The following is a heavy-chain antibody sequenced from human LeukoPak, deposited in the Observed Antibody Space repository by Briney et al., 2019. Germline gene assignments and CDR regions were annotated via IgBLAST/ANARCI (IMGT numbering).Heavy chain of an antibody. CDR2: INHSGST. Sequence: SETLSLTCAVYGGSFSGYYWSWIRQPPGKGLEWIGEINHSGSTNYNPSLKSRVTISVDTSKNQFSQKLSSVTAADTAVYYCARVPRGSGSYTSWGQGTLVTVSS. D-gene: IGHD3-10*01. J-gene: IGHJ5*02. CDR3: ARVPRGSGSYTS. CDR1: GGSFSGYY. V-gene: IGHV4-34*01.